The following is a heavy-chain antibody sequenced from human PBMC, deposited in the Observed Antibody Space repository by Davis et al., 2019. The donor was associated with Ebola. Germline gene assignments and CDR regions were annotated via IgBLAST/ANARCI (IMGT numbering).Heavy chain of an antibody. D-gene: IGHD2/OR15-2a*01. CDR3: ARDKYLGPGLYYGMDV. CDR1: GVSISSFY. V-gene: IGHV4-59*01. CDR2: RYYSGGT. J-gene: IGHJ6*02. Sequence: SETLSLTCTVSGVSISSFYWSWVRQPPGKGLELIGYRYYSGGTNSNPSLKTRVTISVDTSKNYFSLKLNSMTAADTAVYYCARDKYLGPGLYYGMDVWGQGTTVTVSS.